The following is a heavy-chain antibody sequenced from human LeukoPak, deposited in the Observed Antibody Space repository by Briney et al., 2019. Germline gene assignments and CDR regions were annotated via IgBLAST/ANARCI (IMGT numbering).Heavy chain of an antibody. CDR3: ARESGYYIIDY. Sequence: PSETLSLTCTVSGYSISSGYYWGWIRQPPGKGLEWIGSNYHSGSTYYNPSLKSRVTISVDSSKNQFSLKLSSVTAADTAMYYCARESGYYIIDYWGQGTLVTVSS. CDR1: GYSISSGYY. V-gene: IGHV4-38-2*02. J-gene: IGHJ4*02. D-gene: IGHD3-22*01. CDR2: NYHSGST.